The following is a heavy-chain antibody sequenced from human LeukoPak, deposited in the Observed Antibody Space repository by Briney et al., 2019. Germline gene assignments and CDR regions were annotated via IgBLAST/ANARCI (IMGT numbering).Heavy chain of an antibody. D-gene: IGHD6-19*01. Sequence: SGTLSLTCGVSGGSITTTNWWSWVRPFPGQGLQWIGEVSLEGVRNYNPSFTSRVTMSLDRAKNLLSLNLTSVTAADTAVYYCARLLAVAGGDAFDIWGQGKMVTVSS. CDR2: VSLEGVR. CDR3: ARLLAVAGGDAFDI. CDR1: GGSITTTNW. V-gene: IGHV4-4*02. J-gene: IGHJ3*02.